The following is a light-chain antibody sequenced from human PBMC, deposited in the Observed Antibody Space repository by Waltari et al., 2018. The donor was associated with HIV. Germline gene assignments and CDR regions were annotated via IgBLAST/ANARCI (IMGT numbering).Light chain of an antibody. CDR1: QNIYSF. Sequence: DIQMTQSPSSLSASLGDRVTITCRASQNIYSFLNWYHQQPGKAPKLLIYAASRLPSGVPSRFSGSGSGTDFTLTITNLQPEDFATYFCQQYNNWPPLTFGGGTKVEIK. V-gene: IGKV1-39*01. CDR2: AAS. J-gene: IGKJ4*01. CDR3: QQYNNWPPLT.